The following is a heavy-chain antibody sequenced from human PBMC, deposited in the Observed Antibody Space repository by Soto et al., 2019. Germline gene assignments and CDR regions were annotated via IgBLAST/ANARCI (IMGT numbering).Heavy chain of an antibody. Sequence: PSETLSLTCTVSGGSIRSSNWWSWVRQPPGKGLEWIGEIYHSGSTNYNPSLESRVTISVDKSKNQFSLKLSSLTAADTAVYYCAKDIYYFDYWGQGTLVTVS. J-gene: IGHJ4*02. CDR2: IYHSGST. D-gene: IGHD2-21*01. CDR1: GGSIRSSNW. CDR3: AKDIYYFDY. V-gene: IGHV4-4*02.